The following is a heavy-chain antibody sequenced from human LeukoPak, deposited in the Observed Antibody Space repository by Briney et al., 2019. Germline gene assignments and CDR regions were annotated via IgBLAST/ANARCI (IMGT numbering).Heavy chain of an antibody. CDR2: INPNSGGT. CDR1: GYTFTGYY. D-gene: IGHD3-10*01. Sequence: GASVKVSRKASGYTFTGYYMHWVRQAPGQGLEWMGWINPNSGGTNYAQKFQGRVTMTRDTSISTAYMELSRLRSDDTAVYYCARDRPLRRSLDPWGQGTLVTVSS. V-gene: IGHV1-2*02. CDR3: ARDRPLRRSLDP. J-gene: IGHJ5*02.